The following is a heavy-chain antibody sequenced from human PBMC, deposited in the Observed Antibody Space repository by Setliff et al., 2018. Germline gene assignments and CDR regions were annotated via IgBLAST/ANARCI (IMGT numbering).Heavy chain of an antibody. CDR3: VREGVDSRSSTDYRYYMDV. Sequence: SVKVSCKASGGTFSNFGISWVRQAPGQGLEWMGGTIPMFGTTNYARKFQGRVTIITDESTNTAYMQLSGLGSEDTAVYYCVREGVDSRSSTDYRYYMDVWGKGTTVTVSS. D-gene: IGHD3-22*01. CDR2: TIPMFGTT. J-gene: IGHJ6*03. V-gene: IGHV1-69*05. CDR1: GGTFSNFG.